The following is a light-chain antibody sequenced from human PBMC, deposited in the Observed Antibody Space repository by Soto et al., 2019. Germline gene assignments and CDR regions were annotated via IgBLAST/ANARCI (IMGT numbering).Light chain of an antibody. V-gene: IGKV3-15*01. CDR1: HRVSDN. J-gene: IGKJ5*01. Sequence: EIVLTQSPGTLSLSPGERVTLSCRASHRVSDNLAWYQQKPGQGPRLLVYRASTRTLGIPARFSGSESGTEFTLTISSLQSEDFAVYYCQQYNSWPITFGQGTRLEIK. CDR3: QQYNSWPIT. CDR2: RAS.